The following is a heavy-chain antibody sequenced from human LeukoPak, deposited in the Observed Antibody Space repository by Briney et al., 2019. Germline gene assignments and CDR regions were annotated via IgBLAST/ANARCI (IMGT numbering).Heavy chain of an antibody. D-gene: IGHD5-12*01. Sequence: GESLKISCKGSGYSFTSYWIGWVRQMPGKGLEWMGIIYPGDSDTRYSPSFQGQVTISADKSISTAYLQWSSLKASDTAMYYCARHGSIVATIPDFDYWGQGTLVTVSS. V-gene: IGHV5-51*01. CDR2: IYPGDSDT. CDR3: ARHGSIVATIPDFDY. J-gene: IGHJ4*02. CDR1: GYSFTSYW.